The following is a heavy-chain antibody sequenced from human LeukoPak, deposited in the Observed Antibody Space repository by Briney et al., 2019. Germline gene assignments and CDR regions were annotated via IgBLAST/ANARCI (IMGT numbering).Heavy chain of an antibody. CDR1: GYTFTRYY. D-gene: IGHD6-19*01. J-gene: IGHJ3*02. Sequence: ASVKVSFKASGYTFTRYYIHWVRRAPGQGLEWMGIITPSGGSTSYAQKFQGRVTMTRDTSTNTVYMELSSLRSEDTAVYYCARETPLAVAGNFCDAFDIWGQGTMVTVSS. CDR2: ITPSGGST. V-gene: IGHV1-46*01. CDR3: ARETPLAVAGNFCDAFDI.